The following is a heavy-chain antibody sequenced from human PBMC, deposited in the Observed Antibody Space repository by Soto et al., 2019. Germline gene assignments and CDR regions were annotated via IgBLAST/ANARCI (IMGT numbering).Heavy chain of an antibody. J-gene: IGHJ6*02. D-gene: IGHD3-3*02. CDR2: ISGSGGST. V-gene: IGHV3-23*01. CDR3: AKDGARRRSIPHYYYYGMDC. CDR1: GFTFSSYA. Sequence: GGSLRLSCAASGFTFSSYAMSWVRQAPGKGLEWVSAISGSGGSTYYADSVKGRFTISRDNSKNTLYLQMNSLRAEDTAVYYCAKDGARRRSIPHYYYYGMDCWGQGTTVTVSS.